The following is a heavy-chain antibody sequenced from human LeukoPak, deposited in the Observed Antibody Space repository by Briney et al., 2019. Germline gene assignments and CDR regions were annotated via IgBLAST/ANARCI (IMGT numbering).Heavy chain of an antibody. V-gene: IGHV3-64D*09. D-gene: IGHD6-19*01. Sequence: TGGPLRLPCSASGFTFSSHAMHCAPEAPGKGLEYVSAISSNGGSTYYADSVKGRFTISRDNSRNRLYLQMSSLRAEDTAVYYCVKGSGWYQVRHNPFDYWGQGTLVTVSS. CDR2: ISSNGGST. CDR3: VKGSGWYQVRHNPFDY. CDR1: GFTFSSHA. J-gene: IGHJ4*02.